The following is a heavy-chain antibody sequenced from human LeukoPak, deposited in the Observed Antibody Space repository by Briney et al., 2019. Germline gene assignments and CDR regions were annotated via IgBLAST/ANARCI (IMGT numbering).Heavy chain of an antibody. D-gene: IGHD6-13*01. Sequence: QAGGSLRLSCAASGFTFSSYGMHWVRQAPGKGLEWVAVIWYDGSNKYYADSVKGRFTISRDNSKNTLYLQMNSLRAEDTAVYYCAREGGTSAAGTEFDYWGQGTLVTVSS. CDR2: IWYDGSNK. J-gene: IGHJ4*02. CDR1: GFTFSSYG. V-gene: IGHV3-33*01. CDR3: AREGGTSAAGTEFDY.